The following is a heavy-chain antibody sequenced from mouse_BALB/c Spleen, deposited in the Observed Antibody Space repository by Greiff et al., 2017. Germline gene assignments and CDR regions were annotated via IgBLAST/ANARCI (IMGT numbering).Heavy chain of an antibody. CDR2: IDPENGDT. J-gene: IGHJ3*01. CDR3: TLYGPFAY. D-gene: IGHD1-1*01. Sequence: EVKLQESGAELVRSGASVKLSCTASGFNIKDYYMHWVKQRPEQGLEWIGWIDPENGDTEYAPKFQGKATMTADTSSNTAYLQLSSLTSEDTAVYYCTLYGPFAYWGQGTLVTVSA. CDR1: GFNIKDYY. V-gene: IGHV14-4*02.